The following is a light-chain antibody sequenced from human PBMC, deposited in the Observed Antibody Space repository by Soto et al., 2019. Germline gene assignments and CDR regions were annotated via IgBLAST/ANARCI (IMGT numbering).Light chain of an antibody. CDR1: SSDVGGYDY. CDR3: CSYAGSYTFV. V-gene: IGLV2-11*01. CDR2: DVI. J-gene: IGLJ1*01. Sequence: QSALTQPRSVSGSPGQSVTVSCSGTSSDVGGYDYVAWYQQYPGKAPKLMIYDVIKRPSGVPDRFSGSKSGNTASLTISGLQAEDEADYYCCSYAGSYTFVFGTGTKVT.